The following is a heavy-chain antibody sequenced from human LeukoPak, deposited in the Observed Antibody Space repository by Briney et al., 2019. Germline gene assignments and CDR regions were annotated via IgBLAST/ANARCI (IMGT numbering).Heavy chain of an antibody. V-gene: IGHV3-66*01. Sequence: AGSLRLSCAASGFSVSRNYMTWVRQAPGEGLEWVSLIYSGGSTYYADSVKGRFTISRDNSKNTLYLQMNSLRAEDTAVYYCARKTDHQTGGDYWGQGTLVTVSS. CDR1: GFSVSRNY. CDR3: ARKTDHQTGGDY. D-gene: IGHD1-1*01. J-gene: IGHJ4*02. CDR2: IYSGGST.